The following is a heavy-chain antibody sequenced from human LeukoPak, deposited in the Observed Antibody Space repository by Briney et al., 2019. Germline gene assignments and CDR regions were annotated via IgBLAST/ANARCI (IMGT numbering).Heavy chain of an antibody. Sequence: PGGSLRLSCAASGFTFSSYGMHWVRQAPGKGLEWVAVISYDGSNKYYADSVKGRFTISRDNSKNTLYLQMNSLRAEDTAVYYCAKAKYYYGSSGYSSHWGQGTLVTVSS. CDR2: ISYDGSNK. D-gene: IGHD3-22*01. J-gene: IGHJ4*02. CDR3: AKAKYYYGSSGYSSH. V-gene: IGHV3-30*18. CDR1: GFTFSSYG.